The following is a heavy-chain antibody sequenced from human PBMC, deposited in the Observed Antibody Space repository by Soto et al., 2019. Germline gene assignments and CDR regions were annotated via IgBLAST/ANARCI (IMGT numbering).Heavy chain of an antibody. V-gene: IGHV3-30-3*01. CDR1: GFTFSSYA. CDR2: ISYDGSNK. D-gene: IGHD1-26*01. CDR3: ARDLWRVLVGWELPNDAFDI. J-gene: IGHJ3*02. Sequence: QVQLVESGGGVVQPGRSLRLSCAASGFTFSSYAMHWVRQAPGKGLEWVAVISYDGSNKYYADSVKGRFTISRDNSKNTLYLQMNSLRAEDTAVYYCARDLWRVLVGWELPNDAFDIWGQGTMVTVSS.